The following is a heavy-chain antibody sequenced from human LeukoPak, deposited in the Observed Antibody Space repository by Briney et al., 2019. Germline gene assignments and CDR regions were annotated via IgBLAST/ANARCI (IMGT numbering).Heavy chain of an antibody. V-gene: IGHV3-23*01. CDR3: ARGLGSTGRYYFDY. J-gene: IGHJ4*02. CDR2: ISGSGGGT. Sequence: GGSLRLSCAASDFTFRTYAMSWVRQAPGKGLEWVSGISGSGGGTYYAGSVKGRFTISRDNSKNTLYLQMNTLRAEDTAVYYCARGLGSTGRYYFDYWGQGTLVTVSS. CDR1: DFTFRTYA. D-gene: IGHD1-14*01.